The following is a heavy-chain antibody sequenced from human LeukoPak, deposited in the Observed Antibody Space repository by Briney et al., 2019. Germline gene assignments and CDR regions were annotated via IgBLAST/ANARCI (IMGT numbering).Heavy chain of an antibody. J-gene: IGHJ5*02. V-gene: IGHV1-24*01. D-gene: IGHD3-10*01. Sequence: ASVKVSCKVSGYTLIELSMHWVRQAPGQGLEWMGGFDPEDGETIYAQKFQGRVTMTEDTSTDTAYMELSSLRSEDTAVYYCATDLPYYYGSGTYKWFDPWGQGTLVTVSS. CDR2: FDPEDGET. CDR3: ATDLPYYYGSGTYKWFDP. CDR1: GYTLIELS.